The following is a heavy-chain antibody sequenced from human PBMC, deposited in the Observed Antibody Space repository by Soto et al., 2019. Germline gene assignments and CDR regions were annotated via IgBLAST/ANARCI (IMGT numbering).Heavy chain of an antibody. CDR2: IYYSGST. CDR3: ARGHRIAAAGTAYNWFDP. Sequence: SETLSLTCTVSGGSISSGDYYWSWIRQPPGKGLEWIGYIYYSGSTYYNPSLKSRVTISVDTSKNQFSLKLSSVTAADTAVYYCARGHRIAAAGTAYNWFDPWGQGTLVTVSS. D-gene: IGHD6-13*01. V-gene: IGHV4-30-4*01. J-gene: IGHJ5*02. CDR1: GGSISSGDYY.